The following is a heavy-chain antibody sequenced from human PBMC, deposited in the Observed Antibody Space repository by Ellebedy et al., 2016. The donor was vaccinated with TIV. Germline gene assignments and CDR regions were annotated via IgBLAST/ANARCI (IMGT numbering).Heavy chain of an antibody. J-gene: IGHJ5*02. D-gene: IGHD2-2*01. CDR3: AGGYCSSTSCYGFDP. Sequence: SVKVSXXASGGTFSSYAISWVRQAPGQGLEWMGGIIPIFGTANYAQKFQGRVTITADESTSTAYMELSSLRSEDTAVYYCAGGYCSSTSCYGFDPWGQGTLVTVSS. V-gene: IGHV1-69*13. CDR1: GGTFSSYA. CDR2: IIPIFGTA.